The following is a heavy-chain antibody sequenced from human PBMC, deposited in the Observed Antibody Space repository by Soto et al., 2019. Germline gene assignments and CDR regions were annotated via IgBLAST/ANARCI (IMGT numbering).Heavy chain of an antibody. CDR2: ISGSGGTA. CDR3: AKGRGQKWNFDY. D-gene: IGHD3-10*01. J-gene: IGHJ4*02. CDR1: GFTFSSYA. V-gene: IGHV3-23*01. Sequence: EVQLLESGGGSVQPGGSLRLSCAASGFTFSSYAMHWVRRPPGKGLEWVSSISGSGGTAYYADSVKGRFSISRDSLVNTLYLQMNSLSAEYKDIYYCAKGRGQKWNFDYWGQGTLVTVSP.